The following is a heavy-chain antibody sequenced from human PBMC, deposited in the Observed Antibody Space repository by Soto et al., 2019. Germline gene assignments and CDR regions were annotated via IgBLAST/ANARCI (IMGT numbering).Heavy chain of an antibody. CDR2: ISAYNGNT. Sequence: QIQLVQSGAEVKKPGASVKVSCKASGYTFSSYHITWVRQAPGQGLEWMGWISAYNGNTNHAQNLQGRVTMTPDPSTSTAYMELRSLRSDDTAVYYCARDLPPVDYWGQGTLVTVSS. CDR1: GYTFSSYH. CDR3: ARDLPPVDY. V-gene: IGHV1-18*01. J-gene: IGHJ4*02.